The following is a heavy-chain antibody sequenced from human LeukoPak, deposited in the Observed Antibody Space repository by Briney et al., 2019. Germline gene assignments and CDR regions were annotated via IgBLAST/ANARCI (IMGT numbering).Heavy chain of an antibody. D-gene: IGHD3-22*01. Sequence: NPGGSLRLSCAASGFSFSTYSMNWVRQAPGKGLEWVSSITSSPTYIYYADSVKGRFTIPRDNAKNSVYLQMNSLRVEDTAVYYCAREMTYDSDSSGFVWRQGTLVTVSS. CDR1: GFSFSTYS. V-gene: IGHV3-21*01. CDR3: AREMTYDSDSSGFV. J-gene: IGHJ4*02. CDR2: ITSSPTYI.